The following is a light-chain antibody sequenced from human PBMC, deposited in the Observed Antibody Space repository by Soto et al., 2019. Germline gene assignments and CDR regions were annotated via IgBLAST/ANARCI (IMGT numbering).Light chain of an antibody. CDR1: SSNIGSNT. CDR2: SNN. CDR3: AAWDDSLNGPV. J-gene: IGLJ3*02. Sequence: QSVLTQPPSASGTPGQRVTISCSGSSSNIGSNTVNWYHQLPGTAPKLLIYSNNQRPSGVPDRFSGSKSGTSASLAISGLQSEDEDDYYCAAWDDSLNGPVFGGGTKLTVL. V-gene: IGLV1-44*01.